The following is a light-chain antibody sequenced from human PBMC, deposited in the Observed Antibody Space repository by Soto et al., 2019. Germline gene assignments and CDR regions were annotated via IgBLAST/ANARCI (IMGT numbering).Light chain of an antibody. V-gene: IGKV1-27*01. CDR3: QKYNSGPRT. CDR2: AAS. CDR1: QGISNY. J-gene: IGKJ1*01. Sequence: DIPMTQSPSSLSGSVGDRVTISCRASQGISNYLAWYQQKPGKVPKLLIYAASTLQSGVPSRFSGSGSGTDFTLTISSLQPEDVATYYCQKYNSGPRTFGQGTKVEIK.